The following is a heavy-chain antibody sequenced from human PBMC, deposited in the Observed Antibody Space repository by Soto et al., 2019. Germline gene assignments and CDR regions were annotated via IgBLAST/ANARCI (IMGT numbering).Heavy chain of an antibody. D-gene: IGHD3-22*01. CDR2: IRSRANRYAT. V-gene: IGHV3-73*01. J-gene: IGHJ4*02. CDR3: TRLYSSGFDL. Sequence: PGGSLRLSCAASGFTFSIYSMSWVRQASGKGLEWIGRIRSRANRYATAYATSVKGRFTISRDDSKNTAYLQMNSLKIEDTAMYYCTRLYSSGFDLWGQGALVTVPS. CDR1: GFTFSIYS.